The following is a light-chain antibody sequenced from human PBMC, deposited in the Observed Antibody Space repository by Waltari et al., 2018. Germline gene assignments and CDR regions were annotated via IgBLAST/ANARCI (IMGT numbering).Light chain of an antibody. Sequence: DIQMTQSPSSVSASVGDRVTITCRESQGISSWLVWYQQKPGKAPKLLIYGASSLQSGVPSRFNGSGSGTDFTLTISSLQPEDFATYYCQQANSFPPFTFGPGTKVDIK. J-gene: IGKJ3*01. CDR3: QQANSFPPFT. V-gene: IGKV1-12*01. CDR2: GAS. CDR1: QGISSW.